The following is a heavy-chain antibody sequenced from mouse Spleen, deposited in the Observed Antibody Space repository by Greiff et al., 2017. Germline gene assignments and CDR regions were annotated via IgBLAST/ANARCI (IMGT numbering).Heavy chain of an antibody. D-gene: IGHD2-14*01. V-gene: IGHV14-4*01. J-gene: IGHJ3*01. CDR3: TTRGPYRSAWFAY. Sequence: VQLQQSGAELVRPGASVKLSCTASGFNIKDDYMHWVKQRPEQGLEWIGWIDPENGDTEYASKFQGKATITADTSSNTAYLQLSSLTSEDTAGYYCTTRGPYRSAWFAYWGQGTLVTVSA. CDR2: IDPENGDT. CDR1: GFNIKDDY.